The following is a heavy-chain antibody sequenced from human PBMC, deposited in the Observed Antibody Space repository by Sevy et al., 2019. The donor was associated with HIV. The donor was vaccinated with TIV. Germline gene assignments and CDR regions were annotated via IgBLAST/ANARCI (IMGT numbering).Heavy chain of an antibody. CDR1: GGSISSSCSY. D-gene: IGHD4-17*01. J-gene: IGHJ4*02. CDR3: ARTNTVTPDY. Sequence: SETLSLTWTVSGGSISSSCSYWGWIRQPPGKGREWIGSIYYSGSTYYSPSLKSPVTISVDTSKNQCSLKLSSVTAADTAVYYCARTNTVTPDYWGQGTLVTVSS. CDR2: IYYSGST. V-gene: IGHV4-39*01.